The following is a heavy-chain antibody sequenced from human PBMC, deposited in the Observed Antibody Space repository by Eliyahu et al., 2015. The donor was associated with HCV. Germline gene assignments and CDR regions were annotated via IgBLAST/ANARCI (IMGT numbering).Heavy chain of an antibody. V-gene: IGHV3-53*01. J-gene: IGHJ3*02. CDR2: IYSGGST. Sequence: EVQLVESGGGLIQPGGSLRLSCAASGFTVSSNYMSWVRQAPGKGLEWVSIIYSGGSTYYADAVKGRFAISRDNSKNTLYLQMNSLRAEDTAVYYCARERGGGFDAFDIWGQGTMVSVSS. D-gene: IGHD2-15*01. CDR3: ARERGGGFDAFDI. CDR1: GFTVSSNY.